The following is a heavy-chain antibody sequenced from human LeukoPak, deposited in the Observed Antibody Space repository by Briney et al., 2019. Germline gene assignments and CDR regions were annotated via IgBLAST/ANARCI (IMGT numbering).Heavy chain of an antibody. CDR3: TRHVGRAGDEPYFDY. D-gene: IGHD4-17*01. CDR1: GGSISSGSYY. V-gene: IGHV4-61*02. J-gene: IGHJ4*02. CDR2: IYTSGST. Sequence: SETLSLTCTVSGGSISSGSYYWSWIRQPAGKGLEWIGRIYTSGSTNYNPSLKSRVTISVDTSKNQFSLNLISVTAADTAVYYCTRHVGRAGDEPYFDYWGQGALVTVSS.